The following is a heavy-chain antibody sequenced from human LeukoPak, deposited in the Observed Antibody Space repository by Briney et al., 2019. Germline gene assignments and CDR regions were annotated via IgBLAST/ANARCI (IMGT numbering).Heavy chain of an antibody. V-gene: IGHV3-23*01. J-gene: IGHJ4*02. CDR2: ISNNGGYT. Sequence: GGSLRLSCAASGFTFSSSAMSWVRQAPGKGLEWVSAISNNGGYTYYADSVQGRFTISRDNSKSTLCLQMNNLRVEDTALYYCVQCLASSGFQIPGPGRDWGRGTLVTVSS. D-gene: IGHD3-22*01. CDR1: GFTFSSSA. CDR3: VQCLASSGFQIPGPGRD.